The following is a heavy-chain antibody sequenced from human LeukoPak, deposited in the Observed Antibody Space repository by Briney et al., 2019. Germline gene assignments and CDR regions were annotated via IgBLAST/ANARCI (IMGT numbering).Heavy chain of an antibody. V-gene: IGHV3-43*01. D-gene: IGHD5-18*01. J-gene: IGHJ6*02. CDR2: ISWDGGST. Sequence: GGSLRLSCAASGFTFDDYTMHWVRQAPGKGLEWVSLISWDGGSTYYADSVKGRFTISRDNSKTSLYLQMNSLRTEDTALYYCAKDKGADTAMVYYYYGMDVWGQGTTVTVSS. CDR1: GFTFDDYT. CDR3: AKDKGADTAMVYYYYGMDV.